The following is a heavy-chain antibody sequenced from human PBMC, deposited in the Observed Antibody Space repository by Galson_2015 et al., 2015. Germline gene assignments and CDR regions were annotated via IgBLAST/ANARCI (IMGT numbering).Heavy chain of an antibody. CDR3: AKDFRPKGSGWYGDY. CDR1: GGSISSYY. D-gene: IGHD6-19*01. V-gene: IGHV4-59*01. Sequence: SETLSLTCTVSGGSISSYYWSWIRQPPGKGLEWIGYIYYSGSTNYNPSLKSRVTISVDTSKNQFSLKLSSVTAADTAVYYCAKDFRPKGSGWYGDYWGQGTLVTVSS. CDR2: IYYSGST. J-gene: IGHJ4*02.